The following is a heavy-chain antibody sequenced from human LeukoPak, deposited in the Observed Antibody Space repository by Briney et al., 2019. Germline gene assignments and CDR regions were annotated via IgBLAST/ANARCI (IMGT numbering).Heavy chain of an antibody. CDR3: ARQGGSSSRRSPIDY. J-gene: IGHJ4*02. V-gene: IGHV3-7*01. Sequence: GGSLRLSCTASGFTFSHYWMTWVRQAPGKGPEWVANIKQDGSQRYYVDSVRGRFTTSRDNAKDSLFLQMNGLRAEDTAVYYCARQGGSSSRRSPIDYWGQGTLVTVSS. CDR2: IKQDGSQR. D-gene: IGHD6-6*01. CDR1: GFTFSHYW.